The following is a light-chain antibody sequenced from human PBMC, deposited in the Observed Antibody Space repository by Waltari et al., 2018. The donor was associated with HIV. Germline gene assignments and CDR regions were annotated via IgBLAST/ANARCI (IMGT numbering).Light chain of an antibody. CDR1: TSDVGGYNY. Sequence: QPRSVSGSPGQSVTISCTGTTSDVGGYNYVSWYQQHPGKAPKLMIYDVSKRPSGVPDRFSGSKSGNTASLTISGLQAEDEADYYCCSYAGSYTSYVVFGGGTKLTVL. CDR2: DVS. V-gene: IGLV2-11*01. J-gene: IGLJ2*01. CDR3: CSYAGSYTSYVV.